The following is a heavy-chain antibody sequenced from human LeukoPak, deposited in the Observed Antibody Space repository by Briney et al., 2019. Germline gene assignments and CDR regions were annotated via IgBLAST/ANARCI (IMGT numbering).Heavy chain of an antibody. CDR1: GFTFSSYA. D-gene: IGHD3-22*01. J-gene: IGHJ4*02. CDR3: AKDSSGYYSVSYYFAY. CDR2: ISGSGRST. Sequence: GGSLRLSCAASGFTFSSYAMSWVRQAPGKGLEWVSGISGSGRSTYYADSVKGRFTISRDNSKNTLYLQMNSLRAEDTAVYYCAKDSSGYYSVSYYFAYWGQGTLVTVSS. V-gene: IGHV3-23*01.